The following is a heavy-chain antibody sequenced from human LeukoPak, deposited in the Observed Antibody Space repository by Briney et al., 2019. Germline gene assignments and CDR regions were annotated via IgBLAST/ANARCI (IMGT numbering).Heavy chain of an antibody. Sequence: SVKVSCTASGYTFTSYGISWVRQAPGQGLEWMGWISAYNGNTNYAQKLQGRVTMTTDTSTSTAYMELRSLRSDDTAVYYCARGSSYDSSGEIDAFDIWGQGTMVTVSS. D-gene: IGHD3-22*01. V-gene: IGHV1-18*01. CDR3: ARGSSYDSSGEIDAFDI. CDR1: GYTFTSYG. J-gene: IGHJ3*02. CDR2: ISAYNGNT.